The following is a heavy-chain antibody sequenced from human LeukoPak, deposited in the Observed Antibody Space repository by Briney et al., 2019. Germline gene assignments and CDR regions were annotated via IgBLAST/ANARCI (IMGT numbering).Heavy chain of an antibody. CDR3: AKDMLVSSYDILTGYGMDV. V-gene: IGHV3-9*01. CDR2: ISWNSGSI. Sequence: GGSLRLSCAASGFTFDDYAMHWVRQAPGKGLEWVSGISWNSGSIGYADSVKGRFTISRDNARNSLYLQMNSLRAEDTALYYCAKDMLVSSYDILTGYGMDVWGQGTTVTVSS. D-gene: IGHD3-9*01. J-gene: IGHJ6*02. CDR1: GFTFDDYA.